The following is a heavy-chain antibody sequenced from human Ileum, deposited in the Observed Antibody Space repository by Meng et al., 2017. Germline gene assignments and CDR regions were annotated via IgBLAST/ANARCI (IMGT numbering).Heavy chain of an antibody. Sequence: HLLAPGAEAQTPWPSATVPHTASAYTVSDHYIHSVRKAPGQGPEWVGRINTNTGGTNNGKNFQAGATMTRDTSITTAYMDLIRLHSDATAVYYCATDVEGSGNYKGWDDYWGQGTLVTVSS. V-gene: IGHV1-2*02. J-gene: IGHJ4*02. CDR1: AYTVSDHY. CDR3: ATDVEGSGNYKGWDDY. D-gene: IGHD1-26*01. CDR2: INTNTGGT.